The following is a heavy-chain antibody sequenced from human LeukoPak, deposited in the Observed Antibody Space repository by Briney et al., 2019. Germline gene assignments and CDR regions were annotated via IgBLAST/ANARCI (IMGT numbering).Heavy chain of an antibody. V-gene: IGHV4-28*05. CDR2: IYYSGGI. Sequence: SETLSLTCTVSDYSISNSNWWGWIRQPPGKGLEWIGNIYYSGGIYYNPSLKSRVTMAVDTSKNQFSLKLSSVTAVDTAIYYCARGRGPQFGYWGQGTLVTVSS. J-gene: IGHJ4*02. CDR1: DYSISNSNW. CDR3: ARGRGPQFGY.